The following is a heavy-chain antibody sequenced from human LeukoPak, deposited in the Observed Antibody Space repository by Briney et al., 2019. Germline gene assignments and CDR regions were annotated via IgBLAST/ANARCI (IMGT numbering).Heavy chain of an antibody. J-gene: IGHJ4*02. CDR1: GFTFSSYS. D-gene: IGHD6-13*01. V-gene: IGHV3-48*02. CDR2: ISSSSTI. Sequence: PGGSLRLSCAASGFTFSSYSMNWVRQAPGKGLEWVSYISSSSTIYYADSVKGRFTISRDNAKKSLYLQMNSLRDEDTAVYYCARDYLYSSSGTFDYWGQGTLVTVSS. CDR3: ARDYLYSSSGTFDY.